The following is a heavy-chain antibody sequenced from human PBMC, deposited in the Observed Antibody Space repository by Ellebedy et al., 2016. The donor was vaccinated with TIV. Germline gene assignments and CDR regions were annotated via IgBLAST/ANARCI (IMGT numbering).Heavy chain of an antibody. CDR2: INPNSGGT. D-gene: IGHD5/OR15-5a*01. J-gene: IGHJ4*02. V-gene: IGHV1-2*02. CDR1: GYTFTDYY. Sequence: ASVKVSXXASGYTFTDYYVHWVRQAPGQGLEWMGWINPNSGGTNYAQRFQGRVTMTRDTSISTVYMELSRLRSDDTAVYYCARTMDPSEYSVYVGGNFDYWGQGTLVTVSS. CDR3: ARTMDPSEYSVYVGGNFDY.